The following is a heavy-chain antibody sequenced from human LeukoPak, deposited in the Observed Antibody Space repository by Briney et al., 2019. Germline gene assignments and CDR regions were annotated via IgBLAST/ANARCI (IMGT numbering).Heavy chain of an antibody. J-gene: IGHJ4*02. V-gene: IGHV4-4*07. Sequence: SETLSLTRTVSGGSISGYFWTWIRQPAGKGLEWIGRMYSTGSNNYNPSLKSRVTMSLDTSKSHFSLNLTSVTAADTAVYYCAREPTSGREPTSGRPLDYWGQGTLVTVSS. CDR3: AREPTSGREPTSGRPLDY. CDR2: MYSTGSN. CDR1: GGSISGYF. D-gene: IGHD5-12*01.